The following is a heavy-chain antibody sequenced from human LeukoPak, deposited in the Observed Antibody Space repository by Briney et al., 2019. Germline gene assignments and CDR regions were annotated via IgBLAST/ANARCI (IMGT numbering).Heavy chain of an antibody. CDR3: ARDRGLWFGEFFDY. V-gene: IGHV1-3*03. D-gene: IGHD3-10*01. J-gene: IGHJ4*02. CDR2: INAGNGNT. Sequence: ASVKVSCKASGYTFTSYAMHWVRQAPGQRLEWMGWINAGNGNTKYSQEFQGRVTITRDTSASTAYMELSSLRSEDMAVYYCARDRGLWFGEFFDYWGQGTLVTVSS. CDR1: GYTFTSYA.